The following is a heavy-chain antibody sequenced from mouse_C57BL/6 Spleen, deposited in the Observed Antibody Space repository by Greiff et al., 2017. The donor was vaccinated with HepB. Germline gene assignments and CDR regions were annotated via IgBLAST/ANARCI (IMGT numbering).Heavy chain of an antibody. D-gene: IGHD1-2*01. CDR1: GYTFTSYW. V-gene: IGHV1-64*01. CDR3: ARSSSNTALVYFDG. CDR2: IHPNSGST. Sequence: QVQLQQPGAELVKPGASVKLSCKASGYTFTSYWMHWVKQRPGQGLEWIGMIHPNSGSTNYNEKFKSKATLTVDKSSSTAYMPLSSLTSEDSSVYYCARSSSNTALVYFDGWGAVTTVTVSS. J-gene: IGHJ1*01.